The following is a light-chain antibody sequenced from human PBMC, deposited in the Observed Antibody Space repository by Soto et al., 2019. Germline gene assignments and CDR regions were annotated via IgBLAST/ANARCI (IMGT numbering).Light chain of an antibody. V-gene: IGLV2-14*01. CDR2: EVS. CDR3: SPYTSSSTYV. Sequence: QSLLTQPGCVTPSPGLSDTISCPRTRSHVGGYNYVSWYQQHPGKAPKLMIYEVSNRPSGVSNRFSGSKSGNTASLTISGLQAEDEADYYCSPYTSSSTYVFGTGTKVTVL. J-gene: IGLJ1*01. CDR1: RSHVGGYNY.